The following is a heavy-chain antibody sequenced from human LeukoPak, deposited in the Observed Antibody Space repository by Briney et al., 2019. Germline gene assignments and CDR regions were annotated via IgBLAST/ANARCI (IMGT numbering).Heavy chain of an antibody. V-gene: IGHV3-7*01. CDR2: IKQDGSEK. J-gene: IGHJ4*02. D-gene: IGHD2-21*02. CDR1: GFIFSSYW. CDR3: ARGIVVVTALDY. Sequence: GGSLRLSCAASGFIFSSYWMSWVRQAPGKGLEWVANIKQDGSEKYYVDSVKGRFTISRDNAKNSLYLQMNSLRAEDTAVYYCARGIVVVTALDYWGQGTLVTVSS.